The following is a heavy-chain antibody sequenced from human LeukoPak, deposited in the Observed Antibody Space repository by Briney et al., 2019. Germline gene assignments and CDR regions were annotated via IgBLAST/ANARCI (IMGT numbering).Heavy chain of an antibody. D-gene: IGHD5-12*01. J-gene: IGHJ4*02. CDR3: ARDTYDSEGHFDY. CDR2: IYYSGST. V-gene: IGHV4-39*07. CDR1: GGSISSSSYY. Sequence: SETLSLTCTVSGGSISSSSYYWGWIRQPPGKGLEWIGSIYYSGSTYYNPSLKSRVTISVDTSKNQFSLKLSSVTAADTAVYYCARDTYDSEGHFDYWGQGTLVTVSS.